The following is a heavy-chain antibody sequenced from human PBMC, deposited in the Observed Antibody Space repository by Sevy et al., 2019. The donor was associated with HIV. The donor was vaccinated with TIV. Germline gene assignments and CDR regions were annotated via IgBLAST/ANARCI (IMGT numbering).Heavy chain of an antibody. CDR3: AKDRGRNAVGATQGFDP. Sequence: GGSLRLSCTASEFTFSSYAMSWVRQAPVKGLEWVSSISGSGDGTYYADSVKGRFTISRDNFKNTLYLRMNCLRAEDTAVYYCAKDRGRNAVGATQGFDPWGRGTLVTVSS. CDR1: EFTFSSYA. J-gene: IGHJ5*02. CDR2: ISGSGDGT. V-gene: IGHV3-23*01. D-gene: IGHD1-26*01.